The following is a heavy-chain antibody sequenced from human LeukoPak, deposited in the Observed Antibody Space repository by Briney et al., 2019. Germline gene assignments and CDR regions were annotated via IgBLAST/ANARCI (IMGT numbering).Heavy chain of an antibody. Sequence: GASVKVSCKASGGTFSSYAISWVRQAPGQRLEWMGGIIPIFGTANYAQKFQGRVTITADKSTSTAYMELSSLSSEDTAVYYCARVGYYGSGSSMKGFDYWGQGTLVTVSS. D-gene: IGHD3-10*01. CDR1: GGTFSSYA. V-gene: IGHV1-69*06. J-gene: IGHJ4*02. CDR3: ARVGYYGSGSSMKGFDY. CDR2: IIPIFGTA.